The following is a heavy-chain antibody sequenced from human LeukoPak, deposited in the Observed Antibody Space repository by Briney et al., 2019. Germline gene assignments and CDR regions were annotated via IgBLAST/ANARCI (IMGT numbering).Heavy chain of an antibody. V-gene: IGHV1-24*01. CDR2: FDPEDGET. CDR3: ATGQGYSSGWVFDY. CDR1: GYTLTELS. J-gene: IGHJ4*02. D-gene: IGHD6-19*01. Sequence: ASVKVSCKVSGYTLTELSMHWVRQAPGKGLEWMGGFDPEDGETIYAQKFQGRVTMTEDTSTDTAYMELSSLRSEGTAVYYCATGQGYSSGWVFDYWGQGTLVTVSS.